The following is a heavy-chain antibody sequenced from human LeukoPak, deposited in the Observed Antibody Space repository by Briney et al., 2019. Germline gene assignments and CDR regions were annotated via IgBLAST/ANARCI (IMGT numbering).Heavy chain of an antibody. CDR2: ISAYNGNT. J-gene: IGHJ6*03. V-gene: IGHV1-18*01. Sequence: ASVKVSCKASGYTFTSYGISWVRQAPGQGLEWMGWISAYNGNTNYAQKLQGRVTMTTDTSTSTAYMELRSLRSDDTAVYYCARAYEPPVGYYYMDVWGKGTTVTVSS. CDR1: GYTFTSYG. CDR3: ARAYEPPVGYYYMDV. D-gene: IGHD3-22*01.